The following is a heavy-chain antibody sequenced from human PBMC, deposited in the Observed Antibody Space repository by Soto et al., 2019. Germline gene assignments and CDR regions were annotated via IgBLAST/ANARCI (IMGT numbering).Heavy chain of an antibody. CDR2: IYSGGAT. D-gene: IGHD3-10*01. CDR1: GFTTY. Sequence: EVQLVESGGGLVQPGGSLRLSCAASGFTTYMTWVRQAPEKGLEWVSLIYSGGATYYADSVKGRFNISRDNSKNTLYLQMNSLRPEDTAVYYCASSRGTFNDYWGQGTLVTVSS. V-gene: IGHV3-66*01. CDR3: ASSRGTFNDY. J-gene: IGHJ4*02.